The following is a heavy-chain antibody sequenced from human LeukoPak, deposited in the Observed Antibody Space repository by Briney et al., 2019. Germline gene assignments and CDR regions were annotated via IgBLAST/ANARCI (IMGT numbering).Heavy chain of an antibody. CDR1: GGTFSSYA. CDR3: AMARGLRYFDWLGIDY. CDR2: IIPIFGTA. J-gene: IGHJ4*02. Sequence: SVKVSCKASGGTFSSYAISWVRQAPGQGLEWMGGIIPIFGTANYAQKFQGRVTITADDSTSTAYLELSSLRSEDTAVYYCAMARGLRYFDWLGIDYWGQGTLVTVSS. V-gene: IGHV1-69*01. D-gene: IGHD3-9*01.